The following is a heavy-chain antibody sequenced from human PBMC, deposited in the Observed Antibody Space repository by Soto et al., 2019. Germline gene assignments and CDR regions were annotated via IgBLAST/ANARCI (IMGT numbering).Heavy chain of an antibody. D-gene: IGHD3-22*01. CDR2: IWYDGSNK. J-gene: IGHJ4*02. CDR1: GFPFSSCG. CDR3: ARDTYYDSSGYLDY. V-gene: IGHV3-33*08. Sequence: GGSPILSFAASGFPFSSCGMQWVRPAPDKGLEWEVVIWYDGSNKYYADAVKGRFTISRDNSKNTLYLQMNSLRAEDTVVYYCARDTYYDSSGYLDYWGQGTLVTVSS.